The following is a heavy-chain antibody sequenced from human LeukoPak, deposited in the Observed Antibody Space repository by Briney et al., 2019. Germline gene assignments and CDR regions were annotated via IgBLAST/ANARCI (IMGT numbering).Heavy chain of an antibody. CDR1: GFTFSSHE. V-gene: IGHV3-48*03. Sequence: AGGSLRLSCAASGFTFSSHEMNWVRQAPGKGLEWVSYISSSGSTIYYADSVKGRFTISGDNAKNSLYLQMNSLRAEDTAVYCCARPGYYYDSSGYYPVGLFDYWGQGTLVTVSS. D-gene: IGHD3-22*01. J-gene: IGHJ4*02. CDR2: ISSSGSTI. CDR3: ARPGYYYDSSGYYPVGLFDY.